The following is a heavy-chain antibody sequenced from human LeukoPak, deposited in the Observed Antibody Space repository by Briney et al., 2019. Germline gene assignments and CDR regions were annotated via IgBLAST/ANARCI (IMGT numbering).Heavy chain of an antibody. D-gene: IGHD5-18*01. CDR1: GGTFSSYA. CDR3: AREGTAMAPASDY. CDR2: IIPILGIA. J-gene: IGHJ4*02. V-gene: IGHV1-69*04. Sequence: SVKVSCKASGGTFSSYAISWVRQAPGQGLEWMGRIIPILGIANYAQKFQGRVTITADKSTSTAYMELSSLRSEDTAVYYCAREGTAMAPASDYWGQGTLVTVSS.